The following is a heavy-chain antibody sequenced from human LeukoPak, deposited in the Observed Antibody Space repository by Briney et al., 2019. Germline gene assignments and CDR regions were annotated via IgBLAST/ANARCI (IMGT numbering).Heavy chain of an antibody. CDR2: IYHSGST. CDR3: ARRQEYKLLFGFDI. D-gene: IGHD2-21*02. CDR1: GYSISSGYY. Sequence: SETLSLTCAVSGYSISSGYYYWDWIRQPPGKGLEWIGSIYHSGSTYYNPSLKSRVTISVDTSKNQVSLKLNSVTAADTAGYYCARRQEYKLLFGFDIWGQGTMVTASS. V-gene: IGHV4-38-2*01. J-gene: IGHJ3*02.